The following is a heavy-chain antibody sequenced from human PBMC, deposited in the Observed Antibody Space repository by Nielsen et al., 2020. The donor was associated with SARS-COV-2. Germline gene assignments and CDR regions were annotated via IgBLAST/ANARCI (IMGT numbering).Heavy chain of an antibody. J-gene: IGHJ5*02. CDR2: INSNGGDT. Sequence: GESLKISCSASGFTFSNYAMHWVRQTPGKGLEYVSAINSNGGDTYYADSVKGRFTISRDNSKNTLYLQMNTLRAADTAVYYCARGATVTMSWFDPWGQGTLVTVSS. CDR1: GFTFSNYA. V-gene: IGHV3-64*04. CDR3: ARGATVTMSWFDP. D-gene: IGHD4-17*01.